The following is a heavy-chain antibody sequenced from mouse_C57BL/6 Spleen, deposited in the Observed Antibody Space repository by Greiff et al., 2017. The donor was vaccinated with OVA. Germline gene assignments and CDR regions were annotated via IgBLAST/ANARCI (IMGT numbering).Heavy chain of an antibody. CDR1: GFTFSDYY. Sequence: EVKLVESEGGLVQPGSSMKLSCTASGFTFSDYYMAWVRQVPEKGLEWVANINYDGSSTYYLDSLKSRFIISRDNEKNILYLQMSSLNTEYTATYYCAIEGYYDYDGFAYWGQGTLVTVSA. J-gene: IGHJ3*01. CDR3: AIEGYYDYDGFAY. V-gene: IGHV5-16*01. CDR2: INYDGSST. D-gene: IGHD2-4*01.